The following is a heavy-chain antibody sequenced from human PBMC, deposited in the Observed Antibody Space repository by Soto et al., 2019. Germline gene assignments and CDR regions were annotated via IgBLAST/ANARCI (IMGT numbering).Heavy chain of an antibody. CDR1: GFTVSSNS. CDR3: ASDLRSAGSAH. D-gene: IGHD5-12*01. J-gene: IGHJ4*02. V-gene: IGHV3-66*01. Sequence: GGSLRLSCAASGFTVSSNSMSWVRQAPGKGLEWVSVINTGAGTYYADSVKGRLTISRDNSKNTLYLQMNSLRAEDTAVYYCASDLRSAGSAHWGQGTLVTVSS. CDR2: INTGAGT.